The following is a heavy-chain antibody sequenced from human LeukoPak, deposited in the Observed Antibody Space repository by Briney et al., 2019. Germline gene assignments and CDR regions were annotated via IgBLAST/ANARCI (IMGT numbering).Heavy chain of an antibody. J-gene: IGHJ6*03. V-gene: IGHV3-23*01. D-gene: IGHD2-2*01. CDR3: ARTRDNYYYMDV. CDR1: GFIFSSYV. Sequence: GGSLRLSCAASGFIFSSYVMTWVCQAPGKGLEWVSTISDSGGSTYYADSVKGRFTISRDNSKNTLYLQMNSLRAEDTAVYYCARTRDNYYYMDVWGKGTTVTVSS. CDR2: ISDSGGST.